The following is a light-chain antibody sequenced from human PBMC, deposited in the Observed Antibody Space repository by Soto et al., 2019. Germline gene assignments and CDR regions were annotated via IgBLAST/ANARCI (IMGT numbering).Light chain of an antibody. Sequence: EIVLTQSPATLSLSPGERATLSCGASQSFGSSYLAWDQQKPGLAPRLLIYDASSRATGIPDRFSGSGSGTDFTLTIIRLEPEDFAFYYCQQYGSLPYTFGQGTKLEIK. CDR2: DAS. CDR1: QSFGSSY. V-gene: IGKV3D-20*01. J-gene: IGKJ2*01. CDR3: QQYGSLPYT.